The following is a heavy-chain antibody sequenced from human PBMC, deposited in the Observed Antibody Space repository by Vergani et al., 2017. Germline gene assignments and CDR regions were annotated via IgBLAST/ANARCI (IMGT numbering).Heavy chain of an antibody. V-gene: IGHV3-33*01. Sequence: QVQLVESGGGVVQPGRSLRLSCAASGFTFSSYGMLWVRQAPGKGLEWVAVIWYDGSNKYYADSVKGRFTISRDNSKNTLYLQMNSLRAEDTAVYYCAREWTKDPGYFDYWGQGTLVTVSS. J-gene: IGHJ4*02. CDR2: IWYDGSNK. D-gene: IGHD3/OR15-3a*01. CDR3: AREWTKDPGYFDY. CDR1: GFTFSSYG.